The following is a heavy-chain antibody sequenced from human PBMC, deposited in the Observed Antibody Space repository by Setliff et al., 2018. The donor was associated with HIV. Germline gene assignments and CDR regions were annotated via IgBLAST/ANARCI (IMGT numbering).Heavy chain of an antibody. D-gene: IGHD5-12*01. Sequence: PSETLSLTCTVSEGYITGYYWTWIRQPPGRGLEWIGYIFYSGTTKFNPSLKSRAAISVDSSNNQFSLKLSSVTAADTAVYYCARDGEWLRLGTFWYFDLWGRGTLVTVSS. V-gene: IGHV4-59*12. CDR2: IFYSGTT. CDR3: ARDGEWLRLGTFWYFDL. J-gene: IGHJ2*01. CDR1: EGYITGYY.